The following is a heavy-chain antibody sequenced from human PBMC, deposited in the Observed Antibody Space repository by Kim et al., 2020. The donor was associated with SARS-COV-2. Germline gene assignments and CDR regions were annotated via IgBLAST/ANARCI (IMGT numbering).Heavy chain of an antibody. J-gene: IGHJ6*02. V-gene: IGHV1-18*01. CDR1: GYTFTSYG. CDR3: ARDPVYDSSGYVSYYYYGMDV. Sequence: ASVKVSCKASGYTFTSYGISWVRQAPGQGLEWMGWISAYNGNTNYAQKLQGRVTMTTDTSTSTAYMELRSLRSDDTAVYYCARDPVYDSSGYVSYYYYGMDVWGQGTTVTVSS. CDR2: ISAYNGNT. D-gene: IGHD3-22*01.